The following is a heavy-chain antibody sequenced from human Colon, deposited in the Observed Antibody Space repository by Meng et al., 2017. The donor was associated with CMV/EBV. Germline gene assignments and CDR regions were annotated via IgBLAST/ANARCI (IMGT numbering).Heavy chain of an antibody. J-gene: IGHJ4*02. V-gene: IGHV1-46*01. D-gene: IGHD2-15*01. CDR2: IKPSGGST. CDR1: GFTFSTQY. Sequence: QEQLVQSGAEVKKPGASVKVSCKASGFTFSTQYIHWVRQAPGQGLEWLGIIKPSGGSTGYAQKFQGRVTMTRDTSTSTVYMELGSLRSEDTAMYYCTRDIVLWGQGTLVTVSS. CDR3: TRDIVL.